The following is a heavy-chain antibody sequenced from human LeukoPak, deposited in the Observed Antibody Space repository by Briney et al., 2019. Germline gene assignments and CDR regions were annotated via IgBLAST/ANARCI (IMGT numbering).Heavy chain of an antibody. D-gene: IGHD3-16*01. CDR1: GYTFTSYG. Sequence: ASVKVSCKASGYTFTSYGISWVRQAPGQGLEWMGWISAYNGNTNYAQKLQGRVTMTTDTSTSTAYMELSRLRSDDTAVYYCARDPYDYVWGSYKDYYYGMDVWGQGTTVTVSS. CDR3: ARDPYDYVWGSYKDYYYGMDV. V-gene: IGHV1-18*01. J-gene: IGHJ6*02. CDR2: ISAYNGNT.